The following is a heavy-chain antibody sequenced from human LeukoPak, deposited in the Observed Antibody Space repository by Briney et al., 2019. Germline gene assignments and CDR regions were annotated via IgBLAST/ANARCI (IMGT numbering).Heavy chain of an antibody. J-gene: IGHJ4*02. CDR1: GFTFSSYE. CDR2: IYTSGST. CDR3: ARETPMVID. D-gene: IGHD3-22*01. V-gene: IGHV4-4*07. Sequence: GALRLSCAASGFTFSSYEMNWVRQAPGKGLEWIGRIYTSGSTNYNPSLKSRVTMSVDTSKNQFSLKLSSVTAADTAVYYCARETPMVIDWGQGTLVTVSS.